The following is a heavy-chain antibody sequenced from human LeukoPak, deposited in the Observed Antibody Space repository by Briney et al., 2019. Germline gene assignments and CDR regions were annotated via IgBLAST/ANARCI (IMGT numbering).Heavy chain of an antibody. CDR1: GDSVSSNNGA. J-gene: IGHJ4*02. CDR2: TYYRSKWYY. V-gene: IGHV6-1*01. CDR3: TRDEGNTGWYTFDY. Sequence: PSQTLSLTCALSGDSVSSNNGAWNWVRQSPSRGLEWLGRTYYRSKWYYDYAVSLKGRITINPDTSNNQFSLQLNSVTPEDTAVYYCTRDEGNTGWYTFDYWGQGTLVTVSS. D-gene: IGHD6-19*01.